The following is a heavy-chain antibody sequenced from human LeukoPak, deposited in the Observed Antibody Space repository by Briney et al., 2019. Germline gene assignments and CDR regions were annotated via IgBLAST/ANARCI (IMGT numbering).Heavy chain of an antibody. Sequence: SETLSLTCTVSGGSISSYYWSWIRQPPGKGLEWIGNIDYSGSTIYNPALKSRVTVSVDTSKNQFSLNLTSVTAAGTAVYFCAREGKLTGYFGGLGFNYWGPGILVTVSS. J-gene: IGHJ4*02. V-gene: IGHV4-59*01. CDR2: IDYSGST. CDR1: GGSISSYY. CDR3: AREGKLTGYFGGLGFNY. D-gene: IGHD6-19*01.